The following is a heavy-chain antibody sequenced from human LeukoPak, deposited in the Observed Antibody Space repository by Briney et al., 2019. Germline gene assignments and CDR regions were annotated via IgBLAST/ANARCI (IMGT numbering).Heavy chain of an antibody. CDR3: ASRNMGH. D-gene: IGHD2/OR15-2a*01. J-gene: IGHJ4*02. CDR1: GGSFSGYY. V-gene: IGHV4-34*01. CDR2: INHSGST. Sequence: SETLSLTCAVYGGSFSGYYWSWIRQPPGRGLEWIGEINHSGSTNYNPSLKSRVTLSVDTSKNQFSLRLNSVTAADTAVYYCASRNMGHWGQGTLVTVSS.